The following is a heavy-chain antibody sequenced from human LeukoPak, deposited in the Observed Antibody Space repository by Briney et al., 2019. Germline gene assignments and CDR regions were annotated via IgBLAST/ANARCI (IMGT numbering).Heavy chain of an antibody. CDR1: GGSISSYY. J-gene: IGHJ4*02. V-gene: IGHV4-59*01. D-gene: IGHD4-17*01. CDR2: IYYSGST. Sequence: PSETLSLTCTVSGGSISSYYWSWIRQPPGTGLEWIGYIYYSGSTNYNPSLKSRVTISVDTSKNQFSLKLSSVTAADTAVYYCARAAYGDYGFDYWGQGTLVTVSS. CDR3: ARAAYGDYGFDY.